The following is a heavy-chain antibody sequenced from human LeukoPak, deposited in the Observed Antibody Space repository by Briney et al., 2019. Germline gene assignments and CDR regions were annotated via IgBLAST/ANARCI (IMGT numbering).Heavy chain of an antibody. D-gene: IGHD4-17*01. CDR2: IYDSGST. Sequence: SETLSLTCTVSGGSISSYYWSWIRQPPGKGLEWIGDIYDSGSTNYNPSLKSRVTISLDTSKNQFSLKLSSVTAADTAVYYCARGMVTTETNWFDPWGQGTLVTVSS. V-gene: IGHV4-59*01. J-gene: IGHJ5*02. CDR3: ARGMVTTETNWFDP. CDR1: GGSISSYY.